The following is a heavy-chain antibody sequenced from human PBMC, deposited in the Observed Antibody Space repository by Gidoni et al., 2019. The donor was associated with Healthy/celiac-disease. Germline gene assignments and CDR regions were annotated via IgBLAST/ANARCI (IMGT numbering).Heavy chain of an antibody. CDR1: GYSISSGYY. V-gene: IGHV4-38-2*01. CDR2: ICQSGST. J-gene: IGHJ6*02. CDR3: ARHGGYYFSPYGMDV. D-gene: IGHD3-3*01. Sequence: QVQLQESGPGLVKPAETQTLTCAVSGYSISSGYYWGWIRQPPGQGLEWIGSICQSGSTYYNPSLKSRVTISVDTSTTQFSLKLRSVPAADTAVYYCARHGGYYFSPYGMDVWGQGTTVTVSS.